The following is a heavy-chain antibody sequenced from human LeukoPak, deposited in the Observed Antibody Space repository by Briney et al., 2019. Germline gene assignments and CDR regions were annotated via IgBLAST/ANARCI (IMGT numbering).Heavy chain of an antibody. J-gene: IGHJ4*02. CDR1: GGSISSGSYY. CDR3: ARVSGYSYGHTEYYFDY. D-gene: IGHD5-18*01. V-gene: IGHV4-61*01. Sequence: SETLSLTCTVSGGSISSGSYYWSWIRQPPGKGLEWIGYIYYSGSTNYNPSLKSRVTISVDTSKNQFSLKLSSVTAADTAVYYCARVSGYSYGHTEYYFDYWGQGTLVTVSS. CDR2: IYYSGST.